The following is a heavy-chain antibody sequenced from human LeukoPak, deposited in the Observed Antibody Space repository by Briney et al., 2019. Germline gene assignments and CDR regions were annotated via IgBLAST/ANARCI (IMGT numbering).Heavy chain of an antibody. J-gene: IGHJ6*03. D-gene: IGHD5-18*01. CDR3: ARERGDTALNYYYYYMDV. Sequence: ASVKVSCKASGGTFSSYAISWVRQAPGQGLEWMGGIIPIFGTANYAQKFQGRVTITTDESTSTAYMELSSLRSEDTAVYYCARERGDTALNYYYYYMDVWGKGTTVTVSS. V-gene: IGHV1-69*05. CDR1: GGTFSSYA. CDR2: IIPIFGTA.